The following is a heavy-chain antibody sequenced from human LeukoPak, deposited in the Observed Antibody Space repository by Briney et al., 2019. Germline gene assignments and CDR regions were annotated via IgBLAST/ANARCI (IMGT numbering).Heavy chain of an antibody. D-gene: IGHD6-13*01. J-gene: IGHJ4*02. Sequence: GGSLRLSYAASGFTFRTSAFSWVRQSPGRGLEWVSTVGTDSDTYYADSVKGRFTISRDNSKNTVYLQMTGLRADDTAVYYCAKKTPGIHPFDSWGQGTLVTVSP. CDR1: GFTFRTSA. CDR3: AKKTPGIHPFDS. V-gene: IGHV3-23*01. CDR2: VGTDSDT.